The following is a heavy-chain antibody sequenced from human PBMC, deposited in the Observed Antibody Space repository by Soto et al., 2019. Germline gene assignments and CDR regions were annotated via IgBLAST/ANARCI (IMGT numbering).Heavy chain of an antibody. Sequence: QVQLQESGPGLVKPSETLSLTCTVSGGSISSYYWSWIRQPPGKGLEWIGYIYYSGSTNYNPSLTSRVTISVDTSKNQFSLKLSSVPAADTAVYYCAREGGHYYYYYMDVWGKGTTVTVSS. CDR2: IYYSGST. V-gene: IGHV4-59*01. CDR3: AREGGHYYYYYMDV. J-gene: IGHJ6*03. D-gene: IGHD1-26*01. CDR1: GGSISSYY.